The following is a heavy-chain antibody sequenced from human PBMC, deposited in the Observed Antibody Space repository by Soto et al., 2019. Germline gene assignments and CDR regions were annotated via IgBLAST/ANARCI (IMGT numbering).Heavy chain of an antibody. CDR3: ARDGAGGFQDYGNFHLDY. Sequence: GGSLRLSCAASGFTFSSYSMNWVRQAPGKGLEWVSSISSSSSYMYYADSVKGRFTISRDNDKKLLYLQMNSLRAEDTAVYHCARDGAGGFQDYGNFHLDYLGQGTLVTVSS. CDR1: GFTFSSYS. V-gene: IGHV3-21*01. J-gene: IGHJ4*01. CDR2: ISSSSSYM. D-gene: IGHD4-17*01.